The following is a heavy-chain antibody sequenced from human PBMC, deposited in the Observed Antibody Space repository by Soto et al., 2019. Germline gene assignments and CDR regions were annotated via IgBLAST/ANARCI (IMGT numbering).Heavy chain of an antibody. Sequence: EVQLVESGGGLVKPGGSLTLSCAASGFTFSSYSMNWVRQAPGKGLEWVSSISSSSRHIYYADSVKGRFTISRDNAKNSLYLQMNSLRAEDTAMYFCARDPSDLWEPDQYFPHWGQGNLVDVSS. CDR1: GFTFSSYS. CDR3: ARDPSDLWEPDQYFPH. D-gene: IGHD1-26*01. V-gene: IGHV3-21*01. CDR2: ISSSSRHI. J-gene: IGHJ1*01.